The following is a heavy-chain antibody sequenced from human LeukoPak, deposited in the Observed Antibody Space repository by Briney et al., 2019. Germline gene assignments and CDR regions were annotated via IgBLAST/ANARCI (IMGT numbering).Heavy chain of an antibody. D-gene: IGHD6-13*01. V-gene: IGHV3-7*01. Sequence: GGSLRLSCAVSGFTFSSYWMSWVRQAPGKGLEWVADIKQDGSEKYYVDSVKGRFTISRDNAKNSLYLQMNSLRAEDTAVYYCARDQRYRSRKNYYYYMDVWGKGTTVTVSS. CDR3: ARDQRYRSRKNYYYYMDV. CDR2: IKQDGSEK. CDR1: GFTFSSYW. J-gene: IGHJ6*03.